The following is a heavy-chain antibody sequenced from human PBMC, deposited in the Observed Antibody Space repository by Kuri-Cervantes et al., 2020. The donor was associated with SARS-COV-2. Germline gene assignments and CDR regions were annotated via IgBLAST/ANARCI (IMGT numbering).Heavy chain of an antibody. J-gene: IGHJ5*02. Sequence: SETLSLTCAVSGELFSGYYWTWIRQSPGKGLEWIGEINHSGSTNCNPSLKSRVVMLVDRSQQQFSVRLSSLTAADTTVYYCARDRYCSSTSCRSNWFDPWGQGTLVTVSS. CDR1: GELFSGYY. CDR2: INHSGST. CDR3: ARDRYCSSTSCRSNWFDP. V-gene: IGHV4-34*01. D-gene: IGHD2-2*01.